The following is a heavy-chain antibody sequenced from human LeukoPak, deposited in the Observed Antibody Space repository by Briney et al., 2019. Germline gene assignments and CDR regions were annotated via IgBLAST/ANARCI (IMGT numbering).Heavy chain of an antibody. Sequence: GGSLILSCAASGFTFSTYIMIWVRQAPGKGLEWVSSITSSSSYIYYANSVKGRFTISRDNAKNSLYLQMNSLRAEDTAVYYCARVMSGSLTFDFWGQGTLVTVSS. CDR1: GFTFSTYI. CDR2: ITSSSSYI. J-gene: IGHJ4*02. V-gene: IGHV3-21*01. CDR3: ARVMSGSLTFDF. D-gene: IGHD3-10*01.